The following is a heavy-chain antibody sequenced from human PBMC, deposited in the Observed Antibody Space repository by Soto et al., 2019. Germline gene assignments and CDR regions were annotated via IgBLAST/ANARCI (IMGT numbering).Heavy chain of an antibody. V-gene: IGHV1-18*01. CDR1: GYTFTSYG. CDR2: ISAYNGNT. CDR3: AAMADDSSGYSPYYYYYGMDV. Sequence: QVQLVQSGAEVKKPGASVKVSCKASGYTFTSYGISWVRQAPAQGLEWMGWISAYNGNTNYAQKLQGRVTMTTDTSSSTTDMMEMSRRTADTSVYYCAAMADDSSGYSPYYYYYGMDVWGQGTTVTVSS. J-gene: IGHJ6*02. D-gene: IGHD3-22*01.